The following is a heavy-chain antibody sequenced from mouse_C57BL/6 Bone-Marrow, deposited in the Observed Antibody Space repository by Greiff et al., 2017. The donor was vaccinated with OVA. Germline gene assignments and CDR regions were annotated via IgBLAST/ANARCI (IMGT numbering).Heavy chain of an antibody. CDR3: ARNYHYAMDY. CDR2: ISSGSSTI. V-gene: IGHV5-17*01. CDR1: GFTFSDYG. D-gene: IGHD2-1*01. Sequence: DVKLVESGGGLVKPGGSLKLSCAASGFTFSDYGMHWVRQAPEKGLEWVAYISSGSSTIYYADTVKGRFTISRDNAKNTLFLQMTSLRSEDTAMYYCARNYHYAMDYWGQGTSVTVSS. J-gene: IGHJ4*01.